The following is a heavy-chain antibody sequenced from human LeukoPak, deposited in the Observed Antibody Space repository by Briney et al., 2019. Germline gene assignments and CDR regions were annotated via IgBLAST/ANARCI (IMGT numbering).Heavy chain of an antibody. V-gene: IGHV3-9*01. J-gene: IGHJ4*02. CDR1: GFTFDDYA. CDR2: ISWNSGSI. Sequence: GGSLRLSCAASGFTFDDYAMHWVRQAPGKGLEWVSGISWNSGSIGYADSVKGRFTISRDNSKNTVYLQMNSLRPEDTAVYYCAKDLGGSPDYWGRGTLVTVSS. CDR3: AKDLGGSPDY. D-gene: IGHD1-26*01.